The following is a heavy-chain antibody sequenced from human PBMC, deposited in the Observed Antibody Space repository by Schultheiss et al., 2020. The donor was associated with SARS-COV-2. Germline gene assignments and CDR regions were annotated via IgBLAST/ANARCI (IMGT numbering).Heavy chain of an antibody. J-gene: IGHJ4*02. D-gene: IGHD1-26*01. CDR2: ISGSGGST. CDR1: GFTFSSYA. CDR3: ARDVGPSITDY. V-gene: IGHV3-23*01. Sequence: GGSLRLSCAASGFTFSSYAMSWVRQAPGKGLEWVSAISGSGGSTYYADSVKGRFTISRENAKNSLYLQMNSLRAGDTAVYYCARDVGPSITDYWGQGTLVTVSS.